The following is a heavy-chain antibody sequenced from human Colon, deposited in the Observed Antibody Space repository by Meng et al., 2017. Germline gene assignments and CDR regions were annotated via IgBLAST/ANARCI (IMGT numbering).Heavy chain of an antibody. J-gene: IGHJ4*02. V-gene: IGHV4-4*02. CDR2: IHHGRGT. CDR1: GDSITYDNW. CDR3: ARNGFYSLGY. Sequence: QVKLKEPGPGWVKPSGTRSSTSPFSGDSITYDNWWSWLRKPPGKGLEWIGEIHHGRGTNYNPALRSRVTFSLDKSRNQLSLTLTSVTAADTAVYYCARNGFYSLGYWGPGALVTVSS. D-gene: IGHD3-22*01.